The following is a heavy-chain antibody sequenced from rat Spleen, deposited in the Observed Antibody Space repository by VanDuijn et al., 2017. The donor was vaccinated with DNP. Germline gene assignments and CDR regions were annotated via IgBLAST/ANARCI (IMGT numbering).Heavy chain of an antibody. CDR2: INSEGST. D-gene: IGHD1-4*01. Sequence: EVQLQESGPGLVKPSQSLSLTCSVTGYSITSNYWGWIRKFPGNRLEWMGYINSEGSTDYNPSLKSRISITRDTSKNQFFLQLNSVTTEDTATYYCARWTRYFDYWGQGVMVTVSS. V-gene: IGHV3-3*01. J-gene: IGHJ2*01. CDR3: ARWTRYFDY. CDR1: GYSITSNY.